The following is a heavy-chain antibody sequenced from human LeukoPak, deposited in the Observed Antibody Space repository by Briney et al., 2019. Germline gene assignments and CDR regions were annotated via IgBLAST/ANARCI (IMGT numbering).Heavy chain of an antibody. CDR2: ISSSGSTI. CDR3: ARSYTGSPRNWFDS. CDR1: GFTFSSYE. V-gene: IGHV3-48*03. D-gene: IGHD1-26*01. J-gene: IGHJ5*01. Sequence: PGGSLRLSCAASGFTFSSYEMNWVRQAPGKGLEWVSYISSSGSTIYDADSVKGRFTISRDNAKNSLYLQMNSQRVGDTAVYYCARSYTGSPRNWFDSWGQGTLVTVSS.